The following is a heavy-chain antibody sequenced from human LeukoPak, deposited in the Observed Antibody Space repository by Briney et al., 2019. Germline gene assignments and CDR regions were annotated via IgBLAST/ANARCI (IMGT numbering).Heavy chain of an antibody. V-gene: IGHV4-34*01. CDR1: GGSFSGYY. D-gene: IGHD1-7*01. CDR2: INHSGST. J-gene: IGHJ6*03. Sequence: PSETLSLTCAVYGGSFSGYYWSWIRQPPGKGLEWIGEINHSGSTNYNPSLKSRVTISVDTSKNQFSLKLSSVTAADTAVYYCARAGKNWNYSFYYYYYMDVWGKGTTVTVSS. CDR3: ARAGKNWNYSFYYYYYMDV.